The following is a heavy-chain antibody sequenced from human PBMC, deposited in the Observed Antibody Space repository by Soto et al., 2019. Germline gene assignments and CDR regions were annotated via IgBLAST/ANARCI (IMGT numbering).Heavy chain of an antibody. V-gene: IGHV1-2*02. CDR3: ARDKRPYDFWSGYYTNYYGMDV. CDR2: INPNSGGT. J-gene: IGHJ6*02. D-gene: IGHD3-3*01. CDR1: GYTVTGYC. Sequence: ASVKVSCKSSGYTVTGYCMHWVRQAPGKVLEWMGWINPNSGGTNYAQKFQGRVTMTRDTSISTAYMELSRLRSDDTAVYYCARDKRPYDFWSGYYTNYYGMDVWGQGTTVTVSS.